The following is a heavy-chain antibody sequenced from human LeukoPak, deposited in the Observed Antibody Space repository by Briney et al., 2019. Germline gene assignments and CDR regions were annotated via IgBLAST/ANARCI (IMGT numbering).Heavy chain of an antibody. D-gene: IGHD6-13*01. CDR2: INPNSGGT. Sequence: ASVKVSCKASGYTFTGYYMHWVRQATGQGLEWMGWINPNSGGTNYAQKFQGRVTMTRDTSISTAYMELSRLRSDDTAVYYCASMEVLPPYSSSWSLGYWGQGTLVTVSS. J-gene: IGHJ4*02. V-gene: IGHV1-2*02. CDR3: ASMEVLPPYSSSWSLGY. CDR1: GYTFTGYY.